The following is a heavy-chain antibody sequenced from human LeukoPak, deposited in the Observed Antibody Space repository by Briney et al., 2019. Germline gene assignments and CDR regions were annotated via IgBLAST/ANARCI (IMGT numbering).Heavy chain of an antibody. CDR3: AKGDSYGYVR. V-gene: IGHV3-30*02. CDR1: EISFSCSC. J-gene: IGHJ4*02. Sequence: GSLRLSLAASEISFSCSCKHWVRQAPGQGLEWVTFIRNDGSKKYYADSVKGRFTISRDNSKNTLYLQMNSLRAEDTAVYYCAKGDSYGYVRWGQGTLVTVSS. CDR2: IRNDGSKK. D-gene: IGHD5-18*01.